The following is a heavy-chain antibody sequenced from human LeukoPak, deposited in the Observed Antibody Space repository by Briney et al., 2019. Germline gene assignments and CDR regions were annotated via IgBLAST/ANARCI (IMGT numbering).Heavy chain of an antibody. Sequence: GGSLRLSCAASAFTFSSYTMSWVRQAPGKGLEWVSAISNSGGSTYYADSVKGRFTISRDNSKNTLYLQMNSLRAEDTAVYYCARDDYSNYYYYGMDVWGQGTTVTVSS. CDR3: ARDDYSNYYYYGMDV. V-gene: IGHV3-23*01. J-gene: IGHJ6*02. CDR2: ISNSGGST. CDR1: AFTFSSYT. D-gene: IGHD4-11*01.